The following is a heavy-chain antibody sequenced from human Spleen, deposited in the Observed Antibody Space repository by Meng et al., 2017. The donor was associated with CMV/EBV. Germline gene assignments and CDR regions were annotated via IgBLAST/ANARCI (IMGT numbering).Heavy chain of an antibody. V-gene: IGHV4-39*07. CDR1: GGSISGSSFY. D-gene: IGHD1-26*01. J-gene: IGHJ4*02. CDR3: ARDGSGDDY. Sequence: SETLSLTCTVSGGSISGSSFYWGWIRQTPEKGLEWIGSIYYNGNAFYSPSLKSRVTMSVDTSKNQFSLKLTSVAAADTAVYYCARDGSGDDYWGQGMLVTVSS. CDR2: IYYNGNA.